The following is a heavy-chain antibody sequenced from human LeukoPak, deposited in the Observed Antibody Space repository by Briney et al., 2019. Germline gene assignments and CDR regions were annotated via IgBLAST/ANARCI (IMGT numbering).Heavy chain of an antibody. CDR1: GGSISSYY. CDR3: ARGRDEYKIGN. V-gene: IGHV4-59*01. J-gene: IGHJ4*02. CDR2: IYYSGST. D-gene: IGHD5-24*01. Sequence: PSETLSLTCTVSGGSISSYYWSWIRQPPGKGLEWIGYIYYSGSTNYNPSLKSRVTMSVDTSKNQFSLKMSSVNAADTAVYFCARGRDEYKIGNWGQGTLVTVSS.